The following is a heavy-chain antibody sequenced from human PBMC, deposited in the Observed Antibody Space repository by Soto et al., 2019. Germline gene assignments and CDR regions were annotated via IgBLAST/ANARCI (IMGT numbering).Heavy chain of an antibody. D-gene: IGHD3-3*01. J-gene: IGHJ4*02. CDR1: GFTFSSYW. Sequence: GGSLRLSCAASGFTFSSYWMHWVRQAPGKGLVWVSRINSDGSSTSYADSVKGRFTISRDNAKNTLYLQMNSLRAEDTAVYYCARATIFGVVNFDDWGQGTRVTVAS. CDR2: INSDGSST. V-gene: IGHV3-74*01. CDR3: ARATIFGVVNFDD.